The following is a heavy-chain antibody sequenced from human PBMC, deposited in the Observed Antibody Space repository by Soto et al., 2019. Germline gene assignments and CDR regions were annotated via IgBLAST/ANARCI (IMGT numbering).Heavy chain of an antibody. CDR1: GGSISSYY. CDR2: IYYSGST. CDR3: ARHVDYPYYFDY. J-gene: IGHJ4*02. D-gene: IGHD3-16*01. Sequence: SETLSLTCTVSGGSISSYYWSWIRQPPGKGLEWIGYIYYSGSTNYNPSLKSRVTISVDTSKNQFSLKLSSVTAADTAVYYCARHVDYPYYFDYWGQGTLVTVSS. V-gene: IGHV4-59*08.